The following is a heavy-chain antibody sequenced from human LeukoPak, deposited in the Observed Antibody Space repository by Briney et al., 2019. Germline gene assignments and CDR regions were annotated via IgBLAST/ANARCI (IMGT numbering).Heavy chain of an antibody. CDR2: ISSSSSTI. D-gene: IGHD2-2*01. Sequence: RTGGSLRLSCAASGFTFSSYSMNWVRQAPGKGLEWVSYISSSSSTIYYADSVKGRFTISRDNAKNSLYLQMNSLRDEDTAVYYCARDPRRISSTSCCDYWGQGTLVTVSS. CDR3: ARDPRRISSTSCCDY. V-gene: IGHV3-48*02. CDR1: GFTFSSYS. J-gene: IGHJ4*02.